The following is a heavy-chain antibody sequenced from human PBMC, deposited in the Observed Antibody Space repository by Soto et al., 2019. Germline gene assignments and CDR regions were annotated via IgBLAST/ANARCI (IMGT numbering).Heavy chain of an antibody. CDR3: AKVRSSGYYYGREKDAFDI. V-gene: IGHV3-9*01. CDR1: GFTFDDYA. J-gene: IGHJ3*02. CDR2: ISWNSGSI. D-gene: IGHD3-22*01. Sequence: PGGSLRLSCAASGFTFDDYARHWVRQAPGKGLEWVSGISWNSGSIGYADSVKGRFTISRDNAKNSLYLQMNSLRAEDTALYYCAKVRSSGYYYGREKDAFDIWGQGTMVTVSS.